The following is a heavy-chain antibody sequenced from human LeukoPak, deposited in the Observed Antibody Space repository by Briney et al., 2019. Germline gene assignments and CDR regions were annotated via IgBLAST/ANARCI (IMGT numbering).Heavy chain of an antibody. D-gene: IGHD3-10*01. V-gene: IGHV3-21*01. CDR2: ISSSSSYI. CDR3: ARDDYYGSGSHYYYGMDV. Sequence: GGSLRLSCAASGFTFSSYSMNWVRQAPGKGLEWVSSISSSSSYIYYADSVKGRFTISRDNAKNSLYPQMNSLRAEDTAVYYCARDDYYGSGSHYYYGMDVWGQGTTVTVSS. J-gene: IGHJ6*02. CDR1: GFTFSSYS.